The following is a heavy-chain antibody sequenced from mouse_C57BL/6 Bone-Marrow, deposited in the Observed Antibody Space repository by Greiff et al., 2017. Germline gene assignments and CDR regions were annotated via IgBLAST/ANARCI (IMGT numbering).Heavy chain of an antibody. CDR3: ARKAVVYWYFDV. CDR2: IDPSDSYT. Sequence: QVQLQQPGAELVMPGASVKLSCKASGYTFTSYWMHWVKQRPGQGLEWIGEIDPSDSYTNYNQKFKGKSTLTVDKSSSTAYMQLSSLTSEYSAVYYCARKAVVYWYFDVWGTGTTVTVSS. V-gene: IGHV1-69*01. J-gene: IGHJ1*03. CDR1: GYTFTSYW. D-gene: IGHD1-1*01.